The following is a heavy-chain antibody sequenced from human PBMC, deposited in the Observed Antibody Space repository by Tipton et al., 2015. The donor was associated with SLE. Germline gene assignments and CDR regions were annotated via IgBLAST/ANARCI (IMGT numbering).Heavy chain of an antibody. J-gene: IGHJ3*02. CDR1: GGSISSGGYY. Sequence: TLSLTCTVSGGSISSGGYYWSWIRQHPGKGLEWIGYIYYSGSTYYNPSLKSRVTISVDTSKNQFSLKLSSVTAADTAVYYCARSDIVVAVAATTAFDIWGQGTMVTVSS. D-gene: IGHD2-15*01. CDR2: IYYSGST. CDR3: ARSDIVVAVAATTAFDI. V-gene: IGHV4-31*03.